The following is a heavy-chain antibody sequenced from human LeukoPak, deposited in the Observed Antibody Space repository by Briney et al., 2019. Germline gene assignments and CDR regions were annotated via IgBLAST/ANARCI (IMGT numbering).Heavy chain of an antibody. CDR1: GFSLSRNGVG. CDR3: ARFYATTHYFDY. J-gene: IGHJ4*02. D-gene: IGHD2/OR15-2a*01. Sequence: SGPTLVNPTQTLTLTCTFSGFSLSRNGVGVTWIRHPPGKALEWLATVYWDDDKAYSPSLKTRVTITKDSSKNQVVLIMTNMDPVDTATYYCARFYATTHYFDYWGQGILVTVSS. CDR2: VYWDDDK. V-gene: IGHV2-5*02.